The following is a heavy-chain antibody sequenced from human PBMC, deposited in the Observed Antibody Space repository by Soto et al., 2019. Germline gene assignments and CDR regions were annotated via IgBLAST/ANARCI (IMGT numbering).Heavy chain of an antibody. Sequence: QVQLVQSGAEVKKPGSSVKVSCKTSGGLFSVFSFNWVRQAPGQGLEWMGGVLPITGSTDYARKFQGRLTISADRSTSTIYMELSRLTSDDTANYYCATIRVRGVPLRFEDGGQGTLISVSS. CDR2: VLPITGST. V-gene: IGHV1-69*06. D-gene: IGHD5-12*01. J-gene: IGHJ4*01. CDR1: GGLFSVFS. CDR3: ATIRVRGVPLRFED.